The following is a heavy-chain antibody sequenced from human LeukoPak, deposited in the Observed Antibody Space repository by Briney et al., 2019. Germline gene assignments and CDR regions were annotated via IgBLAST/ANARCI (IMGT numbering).Heavy chain of an antibody. CDR2: IKQDGGAK. D-gene: IGHD2/OR15-2a*01. V-gene: IGHV3-7*01. CDR3: ARERVTTTSFDY. Sequence: GGSLRLSCTTSGFNFRAYWMNWLRQATGKGLEWVANIKQDGGAKNYVDSVKGRFTISRDNAKNSLYLQMNNLRVEDTAVYYCARERVTTTSFDYWGQGVLVTVSS. J-gene: IGHJ4*02. CDR1: GFNFRAYW.